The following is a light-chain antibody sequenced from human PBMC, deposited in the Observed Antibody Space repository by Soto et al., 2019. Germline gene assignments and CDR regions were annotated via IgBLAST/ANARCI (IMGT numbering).Light chain of an antibody. V-gene: IGLV2-14*01. Sequence: QSALTQPASVSGSPGQSITISCTGTSSDVGNYNYVSWYQQHPAKAPKLMIFEVSNRPSGVSNRFSGSKSGNTASLTISGLQAEYEAEYYCSSYTGSSTNTVVFGGGTKLTVL. CDR2: EVS. J-gene: IGLJ2*01. CDR1: SSDVGNYNY. CDR3: SSYTGSSTNTVV.